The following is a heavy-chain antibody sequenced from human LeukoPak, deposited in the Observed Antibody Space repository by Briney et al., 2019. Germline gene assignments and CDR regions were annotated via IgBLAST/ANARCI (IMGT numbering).Heavy chain of an antibody. D-gene: IGHD3-22*01. V-gene: IGHV3-7*01. Sequence: GGSLRLSCAASGLTFSSYGMHWVRQAPGKGLEWVANIKQDGSEKYYVDSVKGRFTISRDNAKNSLYLQMNSLRAEDTAVYYCARGSRYYYDSSGSYFDYWGQGTLVTVSS. CDR3: ARGSRYYYDSSGSYFDY. J-gene: IGHJ4*02. CDR2: IKQDGSEK. CDR1: GLTFSSYG.